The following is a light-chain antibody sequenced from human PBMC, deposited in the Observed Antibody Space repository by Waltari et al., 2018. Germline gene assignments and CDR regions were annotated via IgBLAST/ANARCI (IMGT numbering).Light chain of an antibody. CDR2: KAS. J-gene: IGKJ1*01. Sequence: DIQMTQSPSTLSASVGDRVTITFRASPSLSNWLAWYQQKPGKAPKVLIYKASTLESGVPSRFSGSGSGAEFTLTISSLQPDDFATDYCQQYRNLWTFGQGTKVEIK. CDR1: PSLSNW. CDR3: QQYRNLWT. V-gene: IGKV1-5*03.